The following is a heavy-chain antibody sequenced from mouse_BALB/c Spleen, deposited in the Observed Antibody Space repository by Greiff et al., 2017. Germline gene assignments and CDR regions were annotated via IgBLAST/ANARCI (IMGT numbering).Heavy chain of an antibody. CDR2: ISSGSSTI. V-gene: IGHV5-17*02. CDR3: ARSVTGGFAY. CDR1: GFTFSSFG. D-gene: IGHD2-13*01. Sequence: EVKLMESGGGLVQPGGSRKLSCAASGFTFSSFGMHWVRQAPEKGLEWVAYISSGSSTIYYADTVKGRFTISRDNPKNTLFLQMTSLRSEDTAMYYCARSVTGGFAYWGQGTLVTVSA. J-gene: IGHJ3*01.